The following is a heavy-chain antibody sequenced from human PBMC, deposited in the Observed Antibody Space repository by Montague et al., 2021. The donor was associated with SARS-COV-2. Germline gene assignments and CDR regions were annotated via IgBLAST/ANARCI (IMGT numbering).Heavy chain of an antibody. D-gene: IGHD1-14*01. CDR1: GGSLSSDY. V-gene: IGHV4-59*01. CDR3: VRERQYNWFDA. Sequence: SETLSLTCTVSGGSLSSDYWSWIRQPPGKGLEWIGYIYYRGSTNYNPSLKSRVTLSVDTSKNQFSLKVYSVTAADTAGYYCVRERQYNWFDAWGQGTLVTVSS. J-gene: IGHJ5*02. CDR2: IYYRGST.